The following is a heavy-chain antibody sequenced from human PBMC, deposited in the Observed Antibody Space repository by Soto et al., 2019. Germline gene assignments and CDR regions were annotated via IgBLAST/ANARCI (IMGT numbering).Heavy chain of an antibody. D-gene: IGHD2-8*02. J-gene: IGHJ4*02. CDR1: GFSFSAFH. CDR3: ARENWWRFDY. Sequence: QVQLVESGGGLVKPGGSLRLSCAASGFSFSAFHMSWIRQAPGKGLEWVSSIDTVGTAVSSSDTVKGRFTTSRDNDMNSLFLQMDRLTVDDTAVYYCARENWWRFDYWGQGILVTVSS. CDR2: IDTVGTAV. V-gene: IGHV3-11*01.